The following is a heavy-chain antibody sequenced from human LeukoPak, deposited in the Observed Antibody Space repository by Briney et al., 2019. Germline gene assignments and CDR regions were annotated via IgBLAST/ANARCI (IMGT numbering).Heavy chain of an antibody. D-gene: IGHD3-22*01. J-gene: IGHJ4*02. V-gene: IGHV3-64*01. CDR2: ISSNGGST. CDR1: GFTFSSYA. CDR3: ARGGGWLSY. Sequence: GGSLRLSCAASGFTFSSYAMSWVRQAPGKGLEYVSAISSNGGSTYYANSVKGRFTISRDNSKNTLYLQMGSLRAEDMAVYYCARGGGWLSYWGQGTLVTVSS.